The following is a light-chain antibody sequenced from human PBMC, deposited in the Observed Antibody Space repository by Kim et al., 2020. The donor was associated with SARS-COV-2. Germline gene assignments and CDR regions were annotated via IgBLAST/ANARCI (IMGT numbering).Light chain of an antibody. J-gene: IGLJ3*02. CDR1: SGHSCCI. CDR3: ETWDSKTRL. Sequence: SSVKLTCTLGSGHSCCIIAWHQQQPGKAPRYLMKLEGSETYNKGSGVPDRFSGSSSGADRYLTISNLQSEDDADYDCETWDSKTRLFGGGTKVTVL. CDR2: LEGSETY. V-gene: IGLV4-60*03.